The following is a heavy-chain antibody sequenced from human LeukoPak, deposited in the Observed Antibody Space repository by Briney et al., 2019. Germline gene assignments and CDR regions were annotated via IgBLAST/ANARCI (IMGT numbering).Heavy chain of an antibody. CDR2: IYYSGST. V-gene: IGHV4-39*07. D-gene: IGHD6-13*01. CDR3: AREVVAAAGTVDY. Sequence: SETLSLTCTVSGGSISSSSYYWGWIRQPPGKGLEWIGSIYYSGSTYYNPSLKSRVTISVDTSKNQFSLKLSSVTAADTAVYYCAREVVAAAGTVDYWGQGTLVIVSS. CDR1: GGSISSSSYY. J-gene: IGHJ4*02.